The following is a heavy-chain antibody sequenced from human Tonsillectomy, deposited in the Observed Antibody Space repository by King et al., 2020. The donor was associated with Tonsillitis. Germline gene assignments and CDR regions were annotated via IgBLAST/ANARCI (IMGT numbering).Heavy chain of an antibody. CDR2: IYYSGST. J-gene: IGHJ4*02. CDR3: ARDLGYYYDSSGYLGRFDD. Sequence: QLQESGPGLVKPSETLSLTCTVSGGSVSSASYYWSWIRQPPGKGLEWIGYIYYSGSTNYNPSLKSRVTISVDTSKNQFSLKLSSVTAADTAVYYCARDLGYYYDSSGYLGRFDDWGQGTLVTVSS. D-gene: IGHD3-22*01. CDR1: GGSVSSASYY. V-gene: IGHV4-61*01.